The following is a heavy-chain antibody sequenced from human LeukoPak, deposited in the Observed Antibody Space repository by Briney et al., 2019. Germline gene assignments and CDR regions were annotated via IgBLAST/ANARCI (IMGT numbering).Heavy chain of an antibody. D-gene: IGHD4/OR15-4a*01. CDR3: ARGGGTYGADFDY. Sequence: SETLSLTCTVSGGSISTVGYYWSWIRQHPGKGLEWIANIYYSGSTYYNPSLKSRLTVSVDTSKNQFSLKLSSLTAADTAMYYCARGGGTYGADFDYWGQGTLVTVSS. CDR1: GGSISTVGYY. J-gene: IGHJ4*02. V-gene: IGHV4-31*03. CDR2: IYYSGST.